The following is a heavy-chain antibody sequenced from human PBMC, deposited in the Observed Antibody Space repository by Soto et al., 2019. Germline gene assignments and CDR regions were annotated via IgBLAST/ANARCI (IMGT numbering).Heavy chain of an antibody. Sequence: SETLSLTCTVSGGSISSSCYYWGWIRQPPGKGLDWIGSIYYSGSTYYNPSLKSRVTISVDTSKNQFSLKLSTVTAADTAVYYCATSSSLNGDNYFDYWGQGTLVTVSS. CDR1: GGSISSSCYY. CDR2: IYYSGST. CDR3: ATSSSLNGDNYFDY. V-gene: IGHV4-39*07. J-gene: IGHJ4*02. D-gene: IGHD6-13*01.